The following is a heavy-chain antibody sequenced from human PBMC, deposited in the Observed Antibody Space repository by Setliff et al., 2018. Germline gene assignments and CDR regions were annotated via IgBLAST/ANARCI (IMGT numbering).Heavy chain of an antibody. D-gene: IGHD3-22*01. V-gene: IGHV3-7*01. CDR1: RFTFSNYW. CDR2: IKEDGSEK. Sequence: GGSLRLSCAASRFTFSNYWMSWVRQAPGKGLEWVANIKEDGSEKYYVDSVKGRFTISRDNAKNSLDLQMNNLRDEDTAVYYCAIDRWKVIVNRGDDTFDLWGQGTMVT. J-gene: IGHJ3*01. CDR3: AIDRWKVIVNRGDDTFDL.